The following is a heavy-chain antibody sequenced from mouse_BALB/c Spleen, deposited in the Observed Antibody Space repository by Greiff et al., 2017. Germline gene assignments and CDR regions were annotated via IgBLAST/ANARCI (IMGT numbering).Heavy chain of an antibody. CDR1: GFDFSRYW. J-gene: IGHJ2*01. Sequence: EVKLLESGGGLVQPGGSLKLSCAASGFDFSRYWMSWVRQAPGKGLEWIGEINPDSSTINYTPSLKDKFIISRDNAKNTLYLQMSKVRSEDTALYYCARRFSITTVVATYFDYWGQGTTLTVSS. CDR2: INPDSSTI. D-gene: IGHD1-1*01. CDR3: ARRFSITTVVATYFDY. V-gene: IGHV4-1*02.